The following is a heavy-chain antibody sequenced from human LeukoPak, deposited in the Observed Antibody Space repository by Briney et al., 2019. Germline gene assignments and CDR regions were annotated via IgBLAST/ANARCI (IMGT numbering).Heavy chain of an antibody. D-gene: IGHD5-12*01. J-gene: IGHJ3*02. Sequence: ASVKVSCKASGYTFTGYYMRWVRQAPGQGLEWMGWINPNNGGTHYAQKFQGRVTMTGDTSITTAYMELSRLRSDDTAVYYCVRDQYFGYDQSWAFDMWGQGTMVTVSS. CDR3: VRDQYFGYDQSWAFDM. V-gene: IGHV1-2*02. CDR1: GYTFTGYY. CDR2: INPNNGGT.